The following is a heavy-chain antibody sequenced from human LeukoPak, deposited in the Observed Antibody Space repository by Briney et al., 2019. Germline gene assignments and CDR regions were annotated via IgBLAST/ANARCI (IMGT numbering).Heavy chain of an antibody. D-gene: IGHD3-10*01. CDR2: TTSDLNVK. J-gene: IGHJ4*02. CDR3: AREGYYGSGSPPSLYFDY. CDR1: GFTFRNYV. Sequence: GGSLRLSCAASGFTFRNYVIHWVRQAPGKGLEWVAVTTSDLNVKLYADSVKGRFTISRDNSRSTLYLQMNSLRPEDTAIYYCAREGYYGSGSPPSLYFDYWGQGTLVTVSS. V-gene: IGHV3-30-3*01.